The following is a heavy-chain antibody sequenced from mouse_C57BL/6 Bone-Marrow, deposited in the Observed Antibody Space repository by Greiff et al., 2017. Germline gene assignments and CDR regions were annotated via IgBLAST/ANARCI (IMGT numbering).Heavy chain of an antibody. CDR1: GYTFTDYE. CDR3: NAMDY. Sequence: VQGVESGAELVRPGASVTLSCKASGYTFTDYEMHWVKQTPVHGLEWIGAIDPETGGTAYNQKFKGKAILTADKSSSTAYMELRSLTSEDSAVYYGNAMDYWGQGTSVTVSS. CDR2: IDPETGGT. V-gene: IGHV1-15*01. J-gene: IGHJ4*01.